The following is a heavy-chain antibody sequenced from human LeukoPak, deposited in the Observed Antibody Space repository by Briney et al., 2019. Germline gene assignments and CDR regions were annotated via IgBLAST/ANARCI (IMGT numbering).Heavy chain of an antibody. D-gene: IGHD6-13*01. J-gene: IGHJ3*02. CDR2: IYTSGST. CDR1: GGSISSYY. CDR3: ARATYSSSADAFDI. Sequence: SETLSLTCTVSGGSISSYYWSWIRQPPGKGLEWIGRIYTSGSTNYNPSLKSRVTMSVDTSKNQFSLKLSSVTAADTAVYYCARATYSSSADAFDIWGQGTMVTVSS. V-gene: IGHV4-4*07.